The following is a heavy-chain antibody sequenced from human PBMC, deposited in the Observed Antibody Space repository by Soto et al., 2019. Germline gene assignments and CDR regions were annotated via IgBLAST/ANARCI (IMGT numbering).Heavy chain of an antibody. CDR1: GFTFSSYG. Sequence: VQLVESGGGVVQPGRSLRLSCAAAGFTFSSYGMHWVRHAPGKGLEWVAVISYDGSNKYYADSVKGRFTISRDNSKTTLYLQMNRLKAEDTAVYYCAKDTWGGPITMGRVVIRHSFDYWGQGTLVTVSS. V-gene: IGHV3-30*18. CDR3: AKDTWGGPITMGRVVIRHSFDY. CDR2: ISYDGSNK. D-gene: IGHD3-10*01. J-gene: IGHJ4*02.